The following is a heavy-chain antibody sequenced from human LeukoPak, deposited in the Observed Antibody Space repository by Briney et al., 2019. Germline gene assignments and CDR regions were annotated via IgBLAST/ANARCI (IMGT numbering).Heavy chain of an antibody. D-gene: IGHD3-16*01. Sequence: PGGSLRLSCAASGFTFDDYAMHWVRQAPGKGLEWVSPISRDGSSTYYADSVKGRFTISRDNSKNSLYLQMNSLRTEDTALYYCATDICPYDYGCGIDYWGQGTLVAVSS. CDR1: GFTFDDYA. CDR3: ATDICPYDYGCGIDY. J-gene: IGHJ4*02. V-gene: IGHV3-43*02. CDR2: ISRDGSST.